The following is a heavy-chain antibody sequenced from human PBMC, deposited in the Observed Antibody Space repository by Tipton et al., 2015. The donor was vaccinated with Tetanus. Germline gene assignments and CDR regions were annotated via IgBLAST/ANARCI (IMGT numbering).Heavy chain of an antibody. Sequence: SLRLSCAASGFAFSAYSMNWVRQTPGKGLEWISSISNSGSLKHYPDSLRGRFTISRDNAKKSLYLQVNSLRAEDTAVYYCAKARVTTVTTTDAFDIWGQGTMVTVSS. CDR3: AKARVTTVTTTDAFDI. V-gene: IGHV3-21*04. CDR2: ISNSGSLK. D-gene: IGHD4-17*01. CDR1: GFAFSAYS. J-gene: IGHJ3*02.